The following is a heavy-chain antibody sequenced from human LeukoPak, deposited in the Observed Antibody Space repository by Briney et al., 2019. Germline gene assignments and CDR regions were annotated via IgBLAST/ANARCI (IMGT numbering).Heavy chain of an antibody. CDR1: GFTFSSYS. CDR2: ISSSSSYI. D-gene: IGHD3-22*01. Sequence: KSGGSLRLSCAASGFTFSSYSMIWVRQAPGKGVECVSYISSSSSYIYYADSVKGRFTISRDNAKNSLYLQMNSLRAEDTAVYYCARDSGDSSGYYYSGAGLFDYWGQGTLVTVSS. CDR3: ARDSGDSSGYYYSGAGLFDY. V-gene: IGHV3-21*01. J-gene: IGHJ4*02.